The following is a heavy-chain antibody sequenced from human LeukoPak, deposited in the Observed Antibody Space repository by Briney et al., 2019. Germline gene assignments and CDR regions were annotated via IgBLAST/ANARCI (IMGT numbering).Heavy chain of an antibody. Sequence: GGSLRLSCAASGFTFSSYAMTWVRQAPGKGLEWVSVISGSGGTTYYADSVKGRFTTSRDNSKNTLYLQMNSLRAEDTAVYYCAKDRGVPAAFDYWGQGTLVTVSS. V-gene: IGHV3-23*01. CDR1: GFTFSSYA. CDR2: ISGSGGTT. CDR3: AKDRGVPAAFDY. D-gene: IGHD2-2*01. J-gene: IGHJ4*02.